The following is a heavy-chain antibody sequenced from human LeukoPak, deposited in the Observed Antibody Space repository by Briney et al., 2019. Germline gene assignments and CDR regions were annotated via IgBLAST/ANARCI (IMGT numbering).Heavy chain of an antibody. CDR1: GGSISSYY. V-gene: IGHV4-39*01. D-gene: IGHD6-13*01. Sequence: SETLSLTCTVSGGSISSYYWGWIRQPPGKGLEWIGSIYYSGSTYYNPSLKSRVTISVDTSKNQFSLKLSSVTAADTAVYYCARLFSSSWGPYFDYWGQGTLVTVSS. J-gene: IGHJ4*02. CDR2: IYYSGST. CDR3: ARLFSSSWGPYFDY.